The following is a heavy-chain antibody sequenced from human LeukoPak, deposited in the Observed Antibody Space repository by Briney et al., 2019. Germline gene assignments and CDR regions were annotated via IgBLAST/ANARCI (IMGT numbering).Heavy chain of an antibody. CDR2: INHSGST. J-gene: IGHJ5*02. D-gene: IGHD3-10*01. CDR3: ARALTYYYGSGSYRNWFDP. Sequence: SETLSLTCAVYGGSFSGYYWSWIRQPPGKGLEWIGEINHSGSTNYNPSLKSRVTISVDTPKNQFSLKLSPVTAADTAVYYCARALTYYYGSGSYRNWFDPWGQGTLVTVSS. V-gene: IGHV4-34*01. CDR1: GGSFSGYY.